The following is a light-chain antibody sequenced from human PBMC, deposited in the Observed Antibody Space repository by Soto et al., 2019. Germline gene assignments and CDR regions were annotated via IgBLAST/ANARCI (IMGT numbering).Light chain of an antibody. J-gene: IGKJ4*01. CDR2: AAS. V-gene: IGKV1-39*01. Sequence: DIQMTQSPSSLSASVGDRVTITCRASQSISSYLNWYQQKPGKAPKLLIYAASSLQSGVPSRFSGSGSGTDFTRTISSLQPEDFASYYCQQSYSTPTFGGGTKVEI. CDR1: QSISSY. CDR3: QQSYSTPT.